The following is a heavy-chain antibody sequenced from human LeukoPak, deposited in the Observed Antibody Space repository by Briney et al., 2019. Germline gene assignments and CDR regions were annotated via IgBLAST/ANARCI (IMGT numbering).Heavy chain of an antibody. V-gene: IGHV3-7*01. CDR3: ARAGYYYDSSGPDAFDI. CDR1: GFTFSSYS. J-gene: IGHJ3*02. CDR2: IKQDGSEK. Sequence: GGSLRLSCAASGFTFSSYSMNWVRQAPGKGLEWVANIKQDGSEKYYVDSVKGRFTISRDNAKNSLYLQMNSLRAEDRAVYYCARAGYYYDSSGPDAFDIWGQGTMVTVSS. D-gene: IGHD3-22*01.